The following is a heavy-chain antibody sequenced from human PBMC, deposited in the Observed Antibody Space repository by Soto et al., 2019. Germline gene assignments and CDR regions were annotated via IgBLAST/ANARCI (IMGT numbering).Heavy chain of an antibody. D-gene: IGHD2-2*01. J-gene: IGHJ4*02. CDR3: ARGLVYCSGTTCLRHSYS. Sequence: QVQLQQWGAGLLKPSDTLSLTCGVYGGSFSAYYWNWIRQPPGKGLEWIGEINHSGSTNYNPSLKSRVTISVHTSETQVSLKLSSVTAADTAVYYCARGLVYCSGTTCLRHSYSWGQGTLVTVSS. CDR1: GGSFSAYY. V-gene: IGHV4-34*01. CDR2: INHSGST.